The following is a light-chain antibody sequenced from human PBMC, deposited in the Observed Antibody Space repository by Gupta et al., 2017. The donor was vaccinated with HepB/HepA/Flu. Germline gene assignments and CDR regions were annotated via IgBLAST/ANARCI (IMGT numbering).Light chain of an antibody. V-gene: IGKV1-9*01. J-gene: IGKJ4*01. CDR3: QHRSSCPLT. CDR1: QGIDSY. Sequence: DIQLTQSPSVLSASVGDRVTITCRASQGIDSYLVWYQQKPGKAPKVLIFSASTLQSGVTSRFSGSGSGTEFILTISSLQPEDSATYYCQHRSSCPLTFGRGTKVTI. CDR2: SAS.